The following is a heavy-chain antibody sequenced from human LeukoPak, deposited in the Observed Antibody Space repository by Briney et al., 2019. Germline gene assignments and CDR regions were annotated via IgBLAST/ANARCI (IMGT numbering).Heavy chain of an antibody. Sequence: PGGSLRLSCAASGFTFSSYGMSWVRQAPGKGLEWVSAISGSGGSTYYADSVKGRFTISRDNSKNTLYLQMNSLRAEDTAVYYCAKDRIAAVFPYYFDYWGQGTLVTVSS. J-gene: IGHJ4*02. CDR2: ISGSGGST. CDR1: GFTFSSYG. D-gene: IGHD6-13*01. V-gene: IGHV3-23*01. CDR3: AKDRIAAVFPYYFDY.